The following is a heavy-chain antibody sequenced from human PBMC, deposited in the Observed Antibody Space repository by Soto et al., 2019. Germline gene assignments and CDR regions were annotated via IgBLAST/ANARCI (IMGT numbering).Heavy chain of an antibody. CDR3: AKCEYWNCSSDY. V-gene: IGHV1-18*01. CDR2: ISGYNGNM. CDR1: GYTFTSTG. D-gene: IGHD1-7*01. Sequence: ASVKVSCKASGYTFTSTGVTWVRQAPGQGLEWMGWISGYNGNMNYAQKFQGRVTMTTDTSTSTAYMELRSLTSDDTAVYYCAKCEYWNCSSDYWGQGTLVTVSS. J-gene: IGHJ4*02.